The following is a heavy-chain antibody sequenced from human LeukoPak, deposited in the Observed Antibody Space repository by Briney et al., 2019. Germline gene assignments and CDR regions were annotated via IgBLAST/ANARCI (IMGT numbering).Heavy chain of an antibody. CDR1: GGSISSYY. CDR3: ACRGVLRGVSYYFDY. V-gene: IGHV4-59*01. Sequence: SETLSLTCTVSGGSISSYYWSWIRLPPGKGLEWIGYVYYSGSTKYNPSLRSRVTISVDTSKNQFSLKLSSVTAADTAVYYCACRGVLRGVSYYFDYWGQGTPVTVSS. D-gene: IGHD3-10*01. J-gene: IGHJ4*02. CDR2: VYYSGST.